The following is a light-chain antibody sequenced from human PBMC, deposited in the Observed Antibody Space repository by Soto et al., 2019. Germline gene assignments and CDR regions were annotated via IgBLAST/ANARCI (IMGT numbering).Light chain of an antibody. J-gene: IGKJ4*01. Sequence: DIQMTQSPSSLAAYVGDRVTLNCRPSQSISNYLNWYQQKSGGAPKLLLYAASNLQSGVPSRFSGSRSGTNFTLTITSLQPEDFATYDCQQSYSSVLTFGGGTNVEIK. CDR2: AAS. CDR1: QSISNY. CDR3: QQSYSSVLT. V-gene: IGKV1-39*01.